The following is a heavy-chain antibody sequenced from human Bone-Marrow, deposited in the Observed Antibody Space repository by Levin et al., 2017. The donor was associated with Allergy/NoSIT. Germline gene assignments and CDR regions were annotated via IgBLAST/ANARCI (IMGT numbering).Heavy chain of an antibody. D-gene: IGHD6-19*01. CDR3: ARDRTVFSSPHTYYYGMDV. Sequence: SETLSLTCTVSGGSISGYYWSWIRQPPGKGLEWIGYIYYSGSTNYNPSLKSRVTISVDTSKNQSSLKLTSVTAADTAVYYCARDRTVFSSPHTYYYGMDVWGQGTTVTVSS. V-gene: IGHV4-59*01. CDR1: GGSISGYY. CDR2: IYYSGST. J-gene: IGHJ6*02.